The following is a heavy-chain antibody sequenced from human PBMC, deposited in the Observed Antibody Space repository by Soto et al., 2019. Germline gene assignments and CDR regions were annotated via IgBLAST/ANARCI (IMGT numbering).Heavy chain of an antibody. CDR1: GYTFTRYG. CDR2: VSAYNGNT. J-gene: IGHJ4*02. D-gene: IGHD3-3*01. CDR3: ARGGTILPSRVWYFDY. Sequence: HVQLVQSGAEVKKPGASVKVSCKASGYTFTRYGISWVRQAPGQGLEWMGWVSAYNGNTTYAQKLQGRVTMTTDTATSTAYMELRSLRSDDTAVYYCARGGTILPSRVWYFDYWGQGTLVTVSS. V-gene: IGHV1-18*01.